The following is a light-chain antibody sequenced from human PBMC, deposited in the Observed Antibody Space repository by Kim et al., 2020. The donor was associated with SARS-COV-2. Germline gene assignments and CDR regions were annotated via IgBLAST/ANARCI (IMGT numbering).Light chain of an antibody. CDR3: QQRSNWPLT. V-gene: IGKV3-11*01. CDR2: GSY. J-gene: IGKJ4*01. Sequence: PGDTATLSWRASQSISSYLAWYQQKPGQAPRLLIYGSYNRATGIPARFSGSRSGTDFTLTINSLEPEDFAVYYCQQRSNWPLTFGGGTKVDIK. CDR1: QSISSY.